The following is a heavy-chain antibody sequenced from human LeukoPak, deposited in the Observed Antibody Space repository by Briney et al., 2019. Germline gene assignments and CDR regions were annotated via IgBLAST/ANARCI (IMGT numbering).Heavy chain of an antibody. J-gene: IGHJ4*02. CDR2: ISGSGDAT. V-gene: IGHV3-23*01. CDR1: GLTFNTYA. D-gene: IGHD1-1*01. CDR3: TRDYKADC. Sequence: GGSLRLSCVASGLTFNTYAMTWVRQAPGKGLEWVSVISGSGDATNYADSVKGRFTISRDNSKNTLFLQMNRLRADDTAVYYCTRDYKADCWGQGTLVTVSS.